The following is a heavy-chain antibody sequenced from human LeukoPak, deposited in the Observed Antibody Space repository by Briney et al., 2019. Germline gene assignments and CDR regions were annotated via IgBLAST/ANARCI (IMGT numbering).Heavy chain of an antibody. Sequence: ASVKVSCQASGDTFTYYHIHWARQAPGQGVAWMGAVYVTGETTRNTQNFQGRVTMTRDPSTATVYMELTSLRSEDTAVYYCATEAPGSYYFDYWGQGVLVTVSS. J-gene: IGHJ4*02. CDR3: ATEAPGSYYFDY. CDR1: GDTFTYYH. CDR2: VYVTGETT. V-gene: IGHV1-46*01.